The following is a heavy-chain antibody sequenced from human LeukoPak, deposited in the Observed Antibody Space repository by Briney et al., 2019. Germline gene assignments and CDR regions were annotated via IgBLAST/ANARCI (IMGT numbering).Heavy chain of an antibody. CDR1: GYTFTSYG. D-gene: IGHD7-27*01. CDR2: ISAYNGNT. CDR3: ARDPVTGAAVGWFDP. V-gene: IGHV1-18*01. Sequence: GASVKVSCKASGYTFTSYGISWVRQAPGQGLEWMGWISAYNGNTNYAQKLQGRVTMTTDTSTGTAYMELRSLRSDDTAVYYCARDPVTGAAVGWFDPWGQGTLVTVSS. J-gene: IGHJ5*02.